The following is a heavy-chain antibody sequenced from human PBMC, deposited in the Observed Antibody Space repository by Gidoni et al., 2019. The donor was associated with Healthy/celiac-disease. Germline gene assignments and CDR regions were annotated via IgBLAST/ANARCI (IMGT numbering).Heavy chain of an antibody. CDR3: ASGTDFGGHGMDV. D-gene: IGHD3-3*01. CDR1: GFTFSSYS. CDR2: ISSISSTI. V-gene: IGHV3-48*02. Sequence: EVQLVESGGGLVQPGGSLRLSCAASGFTFSSYSMNWVRQAPGKGLEWVSFISSISSTIYYADSVKGRFTISRDNAKNSLYLQMNSLRDEDTAVYYCASGTDFGGHGMDVWGQGTTVTVSS. J-gene: IGHJ6*02.